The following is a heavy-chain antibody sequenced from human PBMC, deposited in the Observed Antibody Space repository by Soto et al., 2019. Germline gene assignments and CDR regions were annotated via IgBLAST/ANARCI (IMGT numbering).Heavy chain of an antibody. CDR2: INHSGST. CDR3: ARVVVEMATIYYYYGMDV. V-gene: IGHV4-34*01. Sequence: KTWETLSLTCAVYGGSFSGYYWSWIRQPPGKGLEWIGEINHSGSTNYNPSLKSRVTISVDTSKNQFSLKLSSVTAADTAVYYCARVVVEMATIYYYYGMDVWGQGTTVTVSS. CDR1: GGSFSGYY. J-gene: IGHJ6*02. D-gene: IGHD5-12*01.